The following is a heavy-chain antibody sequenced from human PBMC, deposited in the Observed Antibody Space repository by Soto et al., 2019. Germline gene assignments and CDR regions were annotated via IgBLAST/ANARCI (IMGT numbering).Heavy chain of an antibody. CDR3: AIGVMVLEHNPFFDY. CDR2: INHSGST. J-gene: IGHJ4*02. CDR1: GGPFRGYY. Sequence: LSVTCGVYGGPFRGYYWSWIRQPAGKGLEGSGEINHSGSTNYNPTLKSRVTISVDTSKNQFSLKLSSVTAADTAVYYCAIGVMVLEHNPFFDYWGQGTLVTVSS. V-gene: IGHV4-34*01. D-gene: IGHD2-15*01.